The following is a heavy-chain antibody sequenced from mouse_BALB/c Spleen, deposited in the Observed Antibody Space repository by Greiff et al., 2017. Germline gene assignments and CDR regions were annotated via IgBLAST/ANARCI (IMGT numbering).Heavy chain of an antibody. J-gene: IGHJ4*01. Sequence: EVKLVESGGGLVQPGGSRKLSCAASGFTFSSFGMHWVRQAPEKGLEWVAYISSGSSTIYYADTVKGRFTISRDNPKNTLFLQMTSLRSEDTAMYYCARVNSYYYAMDYWGQGTSVTVTS. CDR3: ARVNSYYYAMDY. V-gene: IGHV5-17*02. CDR1: GFTFSSFG. CDR2: ISSGSSTI.